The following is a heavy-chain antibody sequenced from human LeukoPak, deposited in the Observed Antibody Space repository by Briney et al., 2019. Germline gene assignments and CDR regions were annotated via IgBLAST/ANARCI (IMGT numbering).Heavy chain of an antibody. Sequence: GASVKVSCKASGYTFNTYGISWVRQAPGQGLEWMGWISTYNGDVIYVQNLQGRVTMTTDTSTSTACMELMSLRSDDTAVYYCLRDAQRPRLTPDYWGQGTLVTVSS. CDR2: ISTYNGDV. D-gene: IGHD6-25*01. V-gene: IGHV1-18*01. CDR1: GYTFNTYG. CDR3: LRDAQRPRLTPDY. J-gene: IGHJ4*02.